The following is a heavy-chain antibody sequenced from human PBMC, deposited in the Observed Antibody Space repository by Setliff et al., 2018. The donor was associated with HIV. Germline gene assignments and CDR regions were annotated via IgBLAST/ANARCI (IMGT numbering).Heavy chain of an antibody. CDR2: INAGSGNT. J-gene: IGHJ4*02. Sequence: SVKVSCKASGGTFSRYSITWIRQAPGQGLEWMGWINAGSGNTKYSQKFQGRVTMTRDTSTSTVYVELSSLRSEDTAVYYCARGGDILVVSAAPDYWGQGTLVTVSS. D-gene: IGHD2-2*01. CDR1: GGTFSRYS. V-gene: IGHV1-3*01. CDR3: ARGGDILVVSAAPDY.